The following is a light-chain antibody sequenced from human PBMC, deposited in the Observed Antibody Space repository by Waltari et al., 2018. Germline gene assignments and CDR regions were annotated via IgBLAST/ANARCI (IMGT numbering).Light chain of an antibody. CDR1: QIISSTY. J-gene: IGKJ4*01. V-gene: IGKV3D-20*02. Sequence: EIVLTQSPATLSLSPGERATLSCRASQIISSTYLAWYQQKPGQAPRLLIYATSRRATGIPDRLSGSGSGTDFTLTISGLEAEYFAVYDCQQRVNWLSFGGGTKVEIK. CDR2: ATS. CDR3: QQRVNWLS.